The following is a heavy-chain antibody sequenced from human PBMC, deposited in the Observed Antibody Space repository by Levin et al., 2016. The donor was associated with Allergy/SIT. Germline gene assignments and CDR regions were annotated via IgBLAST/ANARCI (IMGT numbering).Heavy chain of an antibody. D-gene: IGHD2-8*01. J-gene: IGHJ5*02. CDR3: ARTKLEGGRGGNWFDP. V-gene: IGHV1-46*01. CDR1: GYTFTSYY. Sequence: ASVKVSCKASGYTFTSYYMHWVRQAPGQGLEWMGIINPSGGSTSYAQKFQGRVTMTRDTSTSTVYMELSSLRSEDTAVYYCARTKLEGGRGGNWFDPWGQGTLVTVSS. CDR2: INPSGGST.